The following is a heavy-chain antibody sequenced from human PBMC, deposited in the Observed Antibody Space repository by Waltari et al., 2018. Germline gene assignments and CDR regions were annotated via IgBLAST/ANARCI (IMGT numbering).Heavy chain of an antibody. CDR2: INPDGSQK. V-gene: IGHV3-7*01. Sequence: EVQLVESGGGLVQPGRSLRLSGAPSGFTFTTYWMKWSRQAQGKGLEWEANINPDGSQKFYVDSVKGRFTVSRDNAQNSLYLQMNNLRAEDTAVYYCTTLARGESGDYWGQGTLVTVSS. D-gene: IGHD3-10*01. J-gene: IGHJ4*02. CDR3: TTLARGESGDY. CDR1: GFTFTTYW.